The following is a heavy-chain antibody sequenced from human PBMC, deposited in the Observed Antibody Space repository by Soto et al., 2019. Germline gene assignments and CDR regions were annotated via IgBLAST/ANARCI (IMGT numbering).Heavy chain of an antibody. CDR2: TYYRSKWYY. V-gene: IGHV6-1*01. J-gene: IGHJ4*02. D-gene: IGHD5-12*01. CDR1: GDSVSIYSGA. CDR3: EHDPEYSLDY. Sequence: SQTLSLTCVISGDSVSIYSGAWNRIRQSPSRGLEWLGRTYYRSKWYYDYAESVKSRIIISVDTSKNQFSLQLNSVTPEDAAVYYCEHDPEYSLDYWGQGTQVTAS.